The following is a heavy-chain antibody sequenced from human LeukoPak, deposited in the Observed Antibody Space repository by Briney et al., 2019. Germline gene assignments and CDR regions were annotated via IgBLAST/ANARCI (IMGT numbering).Heavy chain of an antibody. CDR3: ASVPTPSGYLDY. CDR1: GDSISSYY. Sequence: SETLSLTCTVSGDSISSYYWSWIRQPPGKGLEWIGYIYYSGSTNYNPSLKSRVTISVDTSKNQFSLKLSSVTAADTAVYYCASVPTPSGYLDYWGQGTLVTVSS. D-gene: IGHD6-13*01. CDR2: IYYSGST. V-gene: IGHV4-59*01. J-gene: IGHJ4*02.